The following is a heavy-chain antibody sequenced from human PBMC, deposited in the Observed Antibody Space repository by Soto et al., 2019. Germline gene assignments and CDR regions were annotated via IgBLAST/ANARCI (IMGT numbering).Heavy chain of an antibody. CDR3: ARRLYYDSSGFEGGGMDV. V-gene: IGHV4-39*01. J-gene: IGHJ6*02. CDR2: IYYSGST. CDR1: GGSISSSSYC. D-gene: IGHD3-22*01. Sequence: SETLSLTCAVSGGSISSSSYCWGWIRQPPGKGLEWIGSIYYSGSTYYNPSLKSRVTISVDTSKNQFSLKLSSVTAADTAVYYCARRLYYDSSGFEGGGMDVWGQGTTVTVSS.